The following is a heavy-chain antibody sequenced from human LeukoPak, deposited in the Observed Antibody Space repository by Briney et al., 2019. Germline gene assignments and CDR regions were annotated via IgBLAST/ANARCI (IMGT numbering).Heavy chain of an antibody. CDR3: ARGVGTYCRSTSCYHMDV. D-gene: IGHD2-2*01. CDR2: INHSGST. CDR1: GGSFSGYY. Sequence: SETLSLTCAVYGGSFSGYYWSWIRQPPGKGLEWIGEINHSGSTNYNPSLKSRVTISVDTSKNQFSLKLSSVTAADTAVYYCARGVGTYCRSTSCYHMDVWGKGTTVTVSS. V-gene: IGHV4-34*01. J-gene: IGHJ6*03.